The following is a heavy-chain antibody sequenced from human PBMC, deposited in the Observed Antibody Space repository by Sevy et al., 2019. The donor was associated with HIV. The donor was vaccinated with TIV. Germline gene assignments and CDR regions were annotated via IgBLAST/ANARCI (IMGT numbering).Heavy chain of an antibody. V-gene: IGHV3-53*01. Sequence: GESLKISCAASGFTVSSNYMSWVRQAPGKGLEWVSVIYSGGNTYYADSVKGRFTISRDNSKNTLYLQMNSLRAEDTAVYYCARDQLELRSAYYNYYGMDVWGQGTTVTVSS. J-gene: IGHJ6*02. CDR1: GFTVSSNY. CDR3: ARDQLELRSAYYNYYGMDV. CDR2: IYSGGNT. D-gene: IGHD1-7*01.